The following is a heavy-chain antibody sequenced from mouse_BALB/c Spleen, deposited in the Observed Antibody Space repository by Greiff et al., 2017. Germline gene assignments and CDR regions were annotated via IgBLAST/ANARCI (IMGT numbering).Heavy chain of an antibody. Sequence: EVQVVESGGSLVKPGGSLKLSCAASGFTFSSYAMSWVRQTPEKRLEWVATISSGGSYTYYPDSVKGRFTISRDNAKNTLYLQMSSLRSEDTAMYYCARHKTHFDYWGQGTTLTVSS. V-gene: IGHV5-9-3*01. CDR2: ISSGGSYT. CDR1: GFTFSSYA. CDR3: ARHKTHFDY. J-gene: IGHJ2*01.